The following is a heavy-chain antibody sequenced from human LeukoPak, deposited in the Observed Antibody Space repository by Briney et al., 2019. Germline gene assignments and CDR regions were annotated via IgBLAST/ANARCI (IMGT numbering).Heavy chain of an antibody. J-gene: IGHJ3*02. V-gene: IGHV1-2*06. CDR2: INPNSGGT. CDR3: AREIAVAGMPFDI. CDR1: GYTFTGYY. D-gene: IGHD6-19*01. Sequence: ASVKVSCKASGYTFTGYYMHWVRQAPGQGLEWMGRINPNSGGTNYAQKFQGRVTMTRDTSISTAYMELSRLRSDDTAVYYCAREIAVAGMPFDIWGQGTMVTVPS.